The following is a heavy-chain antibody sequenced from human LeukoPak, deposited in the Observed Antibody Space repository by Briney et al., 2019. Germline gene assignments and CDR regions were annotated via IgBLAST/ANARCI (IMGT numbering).Heavy chain of an antibody. V-gene: IGHV3-30*18. CDR1: GFTFSSYG. Sequence: PGGSLRLSCAASGFTFSSYGMHWVRQAPGKGLEWVAVISYDGSNKYYADSVKGRFTISRDNSKNTLYLQMNSLRAGDTAVYYCAKVSSYYYYYGMDVWGQGTTVTVSS. J-gene: IGHJ6*02. CDR2: ISYDGSNK. CDR3: AKVSSYYYYYGMDV.